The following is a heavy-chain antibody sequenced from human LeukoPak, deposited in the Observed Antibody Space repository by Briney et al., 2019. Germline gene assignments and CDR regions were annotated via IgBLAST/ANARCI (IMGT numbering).Heavy chain of an antibody. J-gene: IGHJ4*02. CDR3: AREPTYSSSWYTSCDY. CDR1: GFTFSSFW. V-gene: IGHV3-7*01. Sequence: GGSLRLSCAASGFTFSSFWMTWVRQAPGKGLEWVARINQDKNEIHYVDSVRGRFTISRDNAKNSLYLQMNSLRAEDTAVYYCAREPTYSSSWYTSCDYWGQGTLVTVSS. CDR2: INQDKNEI. D-gene: IGHD6-13*01.